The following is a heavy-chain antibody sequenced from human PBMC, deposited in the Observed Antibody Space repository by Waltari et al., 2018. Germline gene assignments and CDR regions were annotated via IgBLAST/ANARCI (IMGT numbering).Heavy chain of an antibody. J-gene: IGHJ6*03. CDR1: GGSLSGFY. CDR3: ARGTPSFYHYMDV. V-gene: IGHV4-59*01. Sequence: QVLLQQSGPGLVKPSETLSVTCTVSGGSLSGFYWSWIRQSPGKVLEWIAFIYDSWTTKYNPSLKSRVTISVDTSKNRFTLKLCSATAADTALYYCARGTPSFYHYMDVWGKGTTVIVSS. CDR2: IYDSWTT.